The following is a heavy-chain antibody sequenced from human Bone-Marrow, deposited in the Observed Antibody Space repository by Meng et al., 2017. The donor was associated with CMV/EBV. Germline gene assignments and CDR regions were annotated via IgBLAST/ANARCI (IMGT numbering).Heavy chain of an antibody. J-gene: IGHJ4*02. CDR2: LIPIFGTT. CDR1: GATSNSYV. V-gene: IGHV1-69*05. D-gene: IGHD3-22*01. CDR3: VVGLASSVVGLSPLDY. Sequence: SVKVYCKASGATSNSYVVSWVRQAPGQGLEWMGGLIPIFGTTKYPQRFQGRVTINTDESTTVAYMEVSSLTSEDTAVYYCVVGLASSVVGLSPLDYWGERTLVTVSS.